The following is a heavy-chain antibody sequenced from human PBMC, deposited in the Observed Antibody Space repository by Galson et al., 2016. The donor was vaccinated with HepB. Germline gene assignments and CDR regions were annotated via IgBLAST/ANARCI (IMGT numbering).Heavy chain of an antibody. D-gene: IGHD6-19*01. V-gene: IGHV4-34*01. Sequence: SETLSLTCAVSGGSFDGFCWNWIRQPPGKGLERIADINHFGSTNYNPSLKSRVTISIDTSKKQFSLKLTSVTAADTAVYYCARGRLPTRRGLGFDPWGQGTLVTVSS. CDR1: GGSFDGFC. CDR2: INHFGST. CDR3: ARGRLPTRRGLGFDP. J-gene: IGHJ5*02.